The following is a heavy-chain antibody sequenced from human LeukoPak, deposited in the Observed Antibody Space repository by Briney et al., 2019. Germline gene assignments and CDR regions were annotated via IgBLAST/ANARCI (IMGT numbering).Heavy chain of an antibody. J-gene: IGHJ1*01. CDR3: ARGHDYGVAWFQH. CDR1: GDSISSSSYY. D-gene: IGHD4/OR15-4a*01. CDR2: IYYSGST. Sequence: PSETLSLTCTVSGDSISSSSYYWGWIRQPPGKGLEWIGSIYYSGSTYYNPSLKSRVTISVDTSKNQFSLKLSSVTAADTAVYYCARGHDYGVAWFQHWGQGTLVTVSS. V-gene: IGHV4-39*01.